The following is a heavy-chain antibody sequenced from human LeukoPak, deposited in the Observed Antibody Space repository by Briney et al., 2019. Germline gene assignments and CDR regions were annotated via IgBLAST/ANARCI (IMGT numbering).Heavy chain of an antibody. CDR2: INSDGSST. Sequence: GGSLRLSCAASGFTFSSYWMHWVRQAPGKGLVWVSRINSDGSSTGYADSVKGRFTISRDNAKNTLYLQMNSLRAEDTAVYYCAREGIAAADAFDIWGQGTMVTVSS. CDR1: GFTFSSYW. V-gene: IGHV3-74*01. CDR3: AREGIAAADAFDI. D-gene: IGHD6-13*01. J-gene: IGHJ3*02.